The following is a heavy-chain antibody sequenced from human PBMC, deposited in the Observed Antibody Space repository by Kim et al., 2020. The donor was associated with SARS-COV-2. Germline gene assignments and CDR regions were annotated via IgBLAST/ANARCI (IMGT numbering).Heavy chain of an antibody. Sequence: YANSMEGGFTISRDNAKNSLDVQMTSLRADETGMYYCARDLSLGSPGGFDYWGQGTLVTVSS. J-gene: IGHJ4*02. CDR3: ARDLSLGSPGGFDY. D-gene: IGHD3-10*01. V-gene: IGHV3-21*01.